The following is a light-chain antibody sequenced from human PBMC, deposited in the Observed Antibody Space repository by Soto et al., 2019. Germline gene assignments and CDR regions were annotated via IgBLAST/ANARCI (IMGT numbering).Light chain of an antibody. J-gene: IGLJ2*01. CDR2: EVS. CDR1: SSDVGGYNY. V-gene: IGLV2-14*01. Sequence: QSVLTQPASVSGSPGQSITISCTGTSSDVGGYNYVSWYQHHPGKAPKLMIYEVSNRPSGVSNRFSGSKSGNTASLTISGLQAEDEADYYCSSYSRSSTAVLFGGGTKVTVL. CDR3: SSYSRSSTAVL.